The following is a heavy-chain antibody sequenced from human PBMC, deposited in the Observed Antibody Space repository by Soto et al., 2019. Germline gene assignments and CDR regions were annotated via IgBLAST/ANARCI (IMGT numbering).Heavy chain of an antibody. CDR3: ARGGYYDSSGARNYSCYGMNV. D-gene: IGHD3-22*01. CDR2: ISPYDGYT. Sequence: QVQLVQSGAEVKKPGASVKVSCKASGYTFASYGINWVRQAPGQGLEWLGWISPYDGYTHYAQILQGRVSMTTDTSTKTAYRELRSLRSDDTAMYYCARGGYYDSSGARNYSCYGMNVWGQGTTVTVSS. J-gene: IGHJ6*02. V-gene: IGHV1-18*01. CDR1: GYTFASYG.